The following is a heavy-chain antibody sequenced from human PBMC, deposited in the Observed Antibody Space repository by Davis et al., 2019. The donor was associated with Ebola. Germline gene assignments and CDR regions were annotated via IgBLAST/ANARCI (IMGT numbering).Heavy chain of an antibody. D-gene: IGHD3-10*01. V-gene: IGHV3-48*02. Sequence: PGGSLSLSCVASGFTFSRNSMNWVRQAPGKGLEWVSYISSSSTTIYYADSVKGRFTISRDNAKNALYLQMNSLRDEDTAVYYCARAGMVQGVITKWDGYWGQGTLVTVSS. J-gene: IGHJ4*02. CDR1: GFTFSRNS. CDR2: ISSSSTTI. CDR3: ARAGMVQGVITKWDGY.